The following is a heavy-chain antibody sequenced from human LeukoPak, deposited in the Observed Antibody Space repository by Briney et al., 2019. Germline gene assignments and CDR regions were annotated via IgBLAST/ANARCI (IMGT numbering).Heavy chain of an antibody. V-gene: IGHV4-39*03. CDR2: IYSSGST. CDR1: GASVSGSNYY. CDR3: YYMDV. Sequence: SETLSLTCAVSGASVSGSNYYWGWIRQPPGKGLEWIGNIYSSGSTYYNASLQSRVTISIDTSKNQFSLRLNSVTAADTAMYYCYYMDVWGKGTTVTISS. J-gene: IGHJ6*03.